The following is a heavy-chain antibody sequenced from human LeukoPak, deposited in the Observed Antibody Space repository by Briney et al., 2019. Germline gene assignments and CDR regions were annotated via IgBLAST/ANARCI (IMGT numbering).Heavy chain of an antibody. CDR2: INPKSGGT. J-gene: IGHJ4*02. CDR3: ARASTVAGNHRPFDY. V-gene: IGHV1-2*02. D-gene: IGHD6-19*01. Sequence: ASVKVSCKASGYTFTDYYIHWVRQAPGQDFEWTGWINPKSGGTEYAQKFQGRVTMTRDPSLSTAYMELSRLRSDDTAVFYCARASTVAGNHRPFDYWGQGTLVTVSS. CDR1: GYTFTDYY.